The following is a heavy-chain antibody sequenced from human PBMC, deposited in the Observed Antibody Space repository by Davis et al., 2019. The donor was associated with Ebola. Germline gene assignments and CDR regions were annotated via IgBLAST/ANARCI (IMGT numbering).Heavy chain of an antibody. CDR2: INHTGST. Sequence: MPSETLSLTCAVFGGSFSDYYWTWTRQLPGKGLEWNGAINHTGSTSYNPSLKSRVTISVYTSKNQFSLKLTSVTAADTAVYYCASFTFGRGGYWGQGTLVNVSS. V-gene: IGHV4-34*01. J-gene: IGHJ4*02. CDR1: GGSFSDYY. D-gene: IGHD3-16*01. CDR3: ASFTFGRGGY.